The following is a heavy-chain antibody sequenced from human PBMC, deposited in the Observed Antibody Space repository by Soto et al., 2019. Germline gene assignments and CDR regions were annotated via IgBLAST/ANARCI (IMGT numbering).Heavy chain of an antibody. V-gene: IGHV4-39*01. CDR1: GVSISSSSDY. Sequence: QLQLQESGPGLVKPSETLSLTCTVSGVSISSSSDYWGWIRQPPGKGLEWIGSIYYSGSTYYNPSFKSRVTISADPSKNQFSLKLSSVTAADTAVDYCARPRNYYYYYMDVWGKGTTVTVSS. CDR2: IYYSGST. J-gene: IGHJ6*03. CDR3: ARPRNYYYYYMDV.